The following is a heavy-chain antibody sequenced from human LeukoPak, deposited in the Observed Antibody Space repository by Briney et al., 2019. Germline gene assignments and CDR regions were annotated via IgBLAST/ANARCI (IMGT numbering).Heavy chain of an antibody. J-gene: IGHJ4*02. CDR3: ATHHLSSSSPFDY. D-gene: IGHD6-6*01. Sequence: SETLSLTCTVSGGSISSSSYYWGWIRQPPGKGLEWIGSIYYSGSTYYNPSLKSRVTISVDTSKNQFSLKLSSVTAADTAVYYCATHHLSSSSPFDYWGQGTLVTVSS. CDR2: IYYSGST. V-gene: IGHV4-39*01. CDR1: GGSISSSSYY.